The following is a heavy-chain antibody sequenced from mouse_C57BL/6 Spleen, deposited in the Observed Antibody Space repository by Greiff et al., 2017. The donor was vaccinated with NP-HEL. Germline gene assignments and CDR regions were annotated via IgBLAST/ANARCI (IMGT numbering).Heavy chain of an antibody. CDR3: ARKGGLYYFDY. J-gene: IGHJ2*01. D-gene: IGHD3-3*01. CDR2: IYPGGGYT. CDR1: GYTFTNYW. V-gene: IGHV1-63*01. Sequence: VQLQESGAELVRPGTSVKMSCKASGYTFTNYWIGWAKQRPGHGLEWIGDIYPGGGYTNYNEKFKGKATLTADKSSSTAYMQFSSLTSEDSAIYYCARKGGLYYFDYWGQGTTLTVSS.